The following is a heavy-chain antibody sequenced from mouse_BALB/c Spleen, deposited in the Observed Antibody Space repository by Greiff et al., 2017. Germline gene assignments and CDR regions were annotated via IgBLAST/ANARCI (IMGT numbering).Heavy chain of an antibody. CDR2: IRNKANGYTT. Sequence: EVMLVESGGGLVQPGGSLRLSCATSGFTFTDYYMSWVRQPPGKALEWLGFIRNKANGYTTEYSASVKGRFTISRDNSQSILYLQMNTLRAEDSATYYCARDLITTADVWGAGTTVTVSS. D-gene: IGHD1-1*01. CDR1: GFTFTDYY. CDR3: ARDLITTADV. J-gene: IGHJ1*01. V-gene: IGHV7-3*02.